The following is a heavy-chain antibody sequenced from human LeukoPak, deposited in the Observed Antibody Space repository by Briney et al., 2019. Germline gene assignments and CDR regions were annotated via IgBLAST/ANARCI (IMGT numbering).Heavy chain of an antibody. Sequence: ASVTVSCKASGYTFTGYYMHWVRQAPGQGLEWMGWINPNSGGTNYAQKFQGRVTMTRDTSISTAYMELSRLRSDDTAVYYCARELAYYYDSSRIRGDYWGQGTLVTVSS. V-gene: IGHV1-2*02. D-gene: IGHD3-22*01. CDR3: ARELAYYYDSSRIRGDY. CDR2: INPNSGGT. J-gene: IGHJ4*02. CDR1: GYTFTGYY.